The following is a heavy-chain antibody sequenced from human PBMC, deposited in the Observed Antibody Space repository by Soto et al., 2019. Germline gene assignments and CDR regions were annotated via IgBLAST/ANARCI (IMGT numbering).Heavy chain of an antibody. V-gene: IGHV3-48*02. D-gene: IGHD4-17*01. CDR1: GFTFSSYS. J-gene: IGHJ6*02. CDR3: ARTLDYGDQYYYYGMDV. CDR2: ISSSSSTI. Sequence: PGGSLRLSCAASGFTFSSYSMNWVRQAPGKGLEWVSYISSSSSTIYYADSVKGRFTISRDNAKNSLYLQMNSLRDEDTAVYYCARTLDYGDQYYYYGMDVWGQGTTVTVSS.